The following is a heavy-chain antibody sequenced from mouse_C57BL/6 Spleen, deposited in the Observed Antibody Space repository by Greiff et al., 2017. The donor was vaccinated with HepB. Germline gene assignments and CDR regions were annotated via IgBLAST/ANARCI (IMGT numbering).Heavy chain of an antibody. D-gene: IGHD4-1*01. Sequence: EVQRVESGGGLVQPGGSLKLSCAASGFTFSDYYMYWVRQTPEKRLEWVAYISNGGGSTYYPDTVKGRFTISRDNAKNTLYLQMGRLKSEDTAMYYGARQGLTGTGDYFDYWGQGTTLTVSS. J-gene: IGHJ2*01. CDR3: ARQGLTGTGDYFDY. CDR1: GFTFSDYY. CDR2: ISNGGGST. V-gene: IGHV5-12*01.